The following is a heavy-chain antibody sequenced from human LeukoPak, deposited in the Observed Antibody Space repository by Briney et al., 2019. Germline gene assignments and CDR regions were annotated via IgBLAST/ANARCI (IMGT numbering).Heavy chain of an antibody. D-gene: IGHD2-2*01. CDR2: TNPSTGGT. V-gene: IGHV1-2*02. CDR3: ARGGAFCSITTCHEFDH. Sequence: VASVKVSCKTSGYTFTGSYLHWVRQVPGQGLEWMGWTNPSTGGTKSAQQLEGRVTMTRDTSNTTGYLELRSLRLDDTATYYCARGGAFCSITTCHEFDHWGQGTLVIVSS. CDR1: GYTFTGSY. J-gene: IGHJ4*02.